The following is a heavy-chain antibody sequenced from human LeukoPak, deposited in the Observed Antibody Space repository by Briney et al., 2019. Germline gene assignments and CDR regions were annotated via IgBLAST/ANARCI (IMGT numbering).Heavy chain of an antibody. V-gene: IGHV4-4*02. Sequence: SGTLSLTCAVSGGSISSSNWWSWVRQPPGKGLEWIGEIYHSGSTNYNPSLKSRVIILVDTPKNQFSLKLSSVTAADTAVYYCARGTIFGVATNWFDPWGQGTLVTVSS. CDR1: GGSISSSNW. CDR2: IYHSGST. D-gene: IGHD3-3*01. J-gene: IGHJ5*02. CDR3: ARGTIFGVATNWFDP.